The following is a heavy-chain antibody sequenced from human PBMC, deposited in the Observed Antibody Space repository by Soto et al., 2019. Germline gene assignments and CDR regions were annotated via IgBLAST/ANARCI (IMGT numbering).Heavy chain of an antibody. Sequence: QVQLQESGPGLVKPSGTLSLTCAVSGASIISMNWWSWVRQPPGKGLGWIGEIHHSGSTNYNPSLMTRVTISVDKSKNQFSLKLTSVTAADTAVYYCARYDYVSGDDYNIDYWGQGTLVTVSS. CDR1: GASIISMNW. CDR2: IHHSGST. D-gene: IGHD3-10*01. CDR3: ARYDYVSGDDYNIDY. V-gene: IGHV4-4*02. J-gene: IGHJ4*02.